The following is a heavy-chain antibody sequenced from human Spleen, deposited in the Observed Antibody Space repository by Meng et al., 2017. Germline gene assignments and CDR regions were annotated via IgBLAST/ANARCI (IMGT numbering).Heavy chain of an antibody. J-gene: IGHJ3*02. CDR3: ARLRGSYMHSFDI. Sequence: GESLKISYAASGFTFSNYWMNWVRQAPGKGLEWVANIRQDGGEKQCVDSVKGRFTISRDNTKNSLYLQMNSLRAEDTAVYYCARLRGSYMHSFDIWGQGTMVTVSS. CDR1: GFTFSNYW. D-gene: IGHD1-26*01. V-gene: IGHV3-7*01. CDR2: IRQDGGEK.